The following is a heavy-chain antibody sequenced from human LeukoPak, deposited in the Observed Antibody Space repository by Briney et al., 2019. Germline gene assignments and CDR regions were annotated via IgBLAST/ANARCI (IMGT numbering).Heavy chain of an antibody. J-gene: IGHJ3*02. V-gene: IGHV3-30*02. CDR3: AKNWANAFDI. Sequence: GGSLRLSCAASGFTFSSYGMHWVRQAPGKGLEWVAIIRYDGSNKYYADSVKGRFTISRDNSKNTLYLQMNSLRAEDTAVYYCAKNWANAFDIWGQGTMVTVSS. D-gene: IGHD7-27*01. CDR1: GFTFSSYG. CDR2: IRYDGSNK.